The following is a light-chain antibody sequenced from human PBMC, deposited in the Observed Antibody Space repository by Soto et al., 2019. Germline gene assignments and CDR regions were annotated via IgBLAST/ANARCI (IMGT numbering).Light chain of an antibody. CDR3: QPRSLWPLT. J-gene: IGKJ4*01. CDR1: QNINTY. Sequence: EIVLTQSPATLSVSPGERATLSCRASQNINTYLAWYQQKPGQAPRLLIHDASNRATGIPARFSGGGSGADFTRTISSPEPEDFAVYYCQPRSLWPLTFGGGTRVEI. CDR2: DAS. V-gene: IGKV3-11*01.